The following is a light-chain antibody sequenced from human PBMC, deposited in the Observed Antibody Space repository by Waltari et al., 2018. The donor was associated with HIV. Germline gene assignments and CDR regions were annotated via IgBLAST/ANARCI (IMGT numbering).Light chain of an antibody. Sequence: EIVLTQSPGTIYASPGERATLSGRASQSLSGTSLAWYQQRPGQAPRLLLSDASTRASDIPDRFSGSGSATDFTPTISGLEPEDFATYYCQQYVMSPLTFGGGTRVQV. J-gene: IGKJ4*01. V-gene: IGKV3-20*01. CDR2: DAS. CDR3: QQYVMSPLT. CDR1: QSLSGTS.